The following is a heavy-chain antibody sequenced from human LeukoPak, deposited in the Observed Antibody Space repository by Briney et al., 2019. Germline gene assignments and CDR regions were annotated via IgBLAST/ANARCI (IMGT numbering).Heavy chain of an antibody. CDR2: IKIDGTEK. CDR3: ARGGGYSERFDY. CDR1: GFIFSDSW. V-gene: IGHV3-7*01. D-gene: IGHD1-26*01. J-gene: IGHJ4*02. Sequence: GGSLRLSCAASGFIFSDSWMTWVRQAPGKGREWVATIKIDGTEKQYVASVRVRFTISRANAENSMFLRMESLRPEDTAVYYCARGGGYSERFDYWGQGTLVTVSS.